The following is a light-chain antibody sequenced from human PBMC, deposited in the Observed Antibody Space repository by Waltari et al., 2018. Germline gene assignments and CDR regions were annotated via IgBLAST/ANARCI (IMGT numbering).Light chain of an antibody. V-gene: IGKV3-20*01. CDR1: QSVSSSY. CDR3: QQYGSSPPLT. J-gene: IGKJ4*01. CDR2: GAT. Sequence: EIVLTQSPGTLSLSPGDRATVSCRASQSVSSSYLAWYQQKPGQAPRLLIYGATSRATGIPDRFSGSGSGTDFTLTISRLEPEDFAVYYCQQYGSSPPLTFGGGTKVEIK.